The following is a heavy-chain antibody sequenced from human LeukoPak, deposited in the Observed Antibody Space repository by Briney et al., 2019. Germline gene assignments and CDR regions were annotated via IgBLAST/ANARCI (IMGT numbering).Heavy chain of an antibody. CDR2: IYYSGST. CDR1: GGSISSSSYY. J-gene: IGHJ4*02. V-gene: IGHV4-39*07. D-gene: IGHD4-17*01. Sequence: SETLSLTCTVSGGSISSSSYYWGWIRQPPGTGLEWIGSIYYSGSTYYNPSLKSRVTISVDTSKNQFSLKLSSVTAADTAVYYCARDQPNYGDYGFDYWGQGTLVTVSS. CDR3: ARDQPNYGDYGFDY.